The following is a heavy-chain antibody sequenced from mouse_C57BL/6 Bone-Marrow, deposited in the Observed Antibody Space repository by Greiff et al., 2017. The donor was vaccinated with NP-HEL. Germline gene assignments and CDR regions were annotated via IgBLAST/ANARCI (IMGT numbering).Heavy chain of an antibody. V-gene: IGHV5-4*01. CDR3: ARDPCDY. Sequence: EVQVVESGGGLVKPGGSRKLSCAASGFTFSSYAMSWVRQTPEKRLEWVATISDGGSYTYYPDNVKGRFTISRDNAKNNLYLQMSHLKSEDTAMYYCARDPCDYWGQGTTLTVSS. CDR1: GFTFSSYA. CDR2: ISDGGSYT. J-gene: IGHJ2*01.